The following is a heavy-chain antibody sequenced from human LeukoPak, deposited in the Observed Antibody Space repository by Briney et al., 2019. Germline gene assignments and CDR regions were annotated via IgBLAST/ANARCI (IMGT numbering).Heavy chain of an antibody. CDR1: GGSFSGYY. CDR2: INHSGST. V-gene: IGHV4-34*01. Sequence: SETLSLTCAVYGGSFSGYYWSWIRQPPGKGLEWIGKINHSGSTNYNPSLKSRVTISVDTSKNQFSLKLSSVTAADTAVYYCAIMYYYDSSGYSYWGQGTLVTVSS. CDR3: AIMYYYDSSGYSY. D-gene: IGHD3-22*01. J-gene: IGHJ4*02.